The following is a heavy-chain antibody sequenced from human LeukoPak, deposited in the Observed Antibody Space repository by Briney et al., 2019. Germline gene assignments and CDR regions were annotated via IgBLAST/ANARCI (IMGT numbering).Heavy chain of an antibody. CDR3: ARESRAGYARWPFPFQH. V-gene: IGHV1-69*04. D-gene: IGHD5-24*01. Sequence: ASVKVSCKASGGSFSSYSINWVRQAPGQGLEWMGRIIPVLDIANYAQKFKGRITMTADKSTSTAYMELSSLRFEDTAIYYCARESRAGYARWPFPFQHWGQGTLVTVSS. CDR2: IIPVLDIA. CDR1: GGSFSSYS. J-gene: IGHJ1*01.